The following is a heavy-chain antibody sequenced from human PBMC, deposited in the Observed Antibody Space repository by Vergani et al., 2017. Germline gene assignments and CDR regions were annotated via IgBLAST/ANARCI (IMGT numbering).Heavy chain of an antibody. CDR1: GFTFSSSE. CDR2: ISGSGTTI. V-gene: IGHV3-48*03. J-gene: IGHJ3*02. D-gene: IGHD3-22*01. Sequence: EVQLVESGGGLVQPGGSLRLSCAAPGFTFSSSEMHWVRQATGKGLEWVSYISGSGTTIYYADSVKGRFTISRDNAQNSLYLRMNGLRAEDTAVYYCARKETTYYYESSGYTPRGAFDIWGRGTMVTVSS. CDR3: ARKETTYYYESSGYTPRGAFDI.